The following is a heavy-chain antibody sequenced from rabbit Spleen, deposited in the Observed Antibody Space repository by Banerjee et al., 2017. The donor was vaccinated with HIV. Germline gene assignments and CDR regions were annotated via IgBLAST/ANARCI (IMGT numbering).Heavy chain of an antibody. CDR1: GFDFSSYG. D-gene: IGHD4-1*01. Sequence: QEQLVESGGGLVQPGGSLKLSCKGSGFDFSSYGVSWVRQAPGKGLEWIGYIDPVFGITYYANWAKGRFTISSHNAQNTLYLQLNSLTAADTATYFCVREVAAKFNLWGQGTLVTVS. V-gene: IGHV1S47*01. J-gene: IGHJ4*01. CDR3: VREVAAKFNL. CDR2: IDPVFGIT.